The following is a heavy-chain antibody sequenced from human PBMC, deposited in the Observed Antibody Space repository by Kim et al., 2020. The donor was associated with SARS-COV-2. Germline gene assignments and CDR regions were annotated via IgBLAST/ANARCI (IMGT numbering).Heavy chain of an antibody. CDR2: ISYTGST. V-gene: IGHV4-39*01. D-gene: IGHD6-13*01. CDR3: ARQGRPAAGGGGVDV. J-gene: IGHJ6*02. Sequence: SETLSLTCTVSGDSITSSSYFWGWIRQPPGKGLEWIGNISYTGSTYYNPSLKSRVTISVDTSKNQFSLSLSSVTAADTAVYYCARQGRPAAGGGGVDVWGQGTTVTVSS. CDR1: GDSITSSSYF.